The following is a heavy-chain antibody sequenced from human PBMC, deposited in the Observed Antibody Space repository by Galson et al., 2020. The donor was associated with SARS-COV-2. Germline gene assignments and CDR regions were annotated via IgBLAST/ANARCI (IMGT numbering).Heavy chain of an antibody. CDR2: ISYDGSNK. CDR1: GFTFSSYG. Sequence: GESLKISCAASGFTFSSYGMHWVRQAPGKGLEWVAVISYDGSNKYYADSVKGRFTISRDNSKNTLYLQMNSLRAEDTAVYYCAKDIVRGYESSGYYYPGGLDYWGQGTVVTGSS. V-gene: IGHV3-30*18. D-gene: IGHD3-22*01. CDR3: AKDIVRGYESSGYYYPGGLDY. J-gene: IGHJ4*02.